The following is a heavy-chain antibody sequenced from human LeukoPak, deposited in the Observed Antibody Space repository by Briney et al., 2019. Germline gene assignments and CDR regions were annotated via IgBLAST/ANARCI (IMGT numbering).Heavy chain of an antibody. Sequence: ASVKVSCKASGGTFSSYAISWVRQAPGQGLEWMGWINPNSGGTNYAQKFQGRVTMTRDTSISTAYMELSRLRSDDTAVYYCARGRGWYVDYWGQGTLVTVSS. CDR3: ARGRGWYVDY. CDR1: GGTFSSYA. CDR2: INPNSGGT. D-gene: IGHD6-19*01. J-gene: IGHJ4*02. V-gene: IGHV1-2*02.